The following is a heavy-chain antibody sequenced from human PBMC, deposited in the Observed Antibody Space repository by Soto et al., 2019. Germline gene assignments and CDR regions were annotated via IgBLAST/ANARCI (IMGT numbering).Heavy chain of an antibody. CDR1: GGSISSGGYY. CDR2: IYYMGST. CDR3: ARSVFP. J-gene: IGHJ5*02. Sequence: QVQLQESGPGLVKPSQTMSLTCTVSGGSISSGGYYCNWIRQHPGKGLEWIGYIYYMGSTYYNPSLKSRVTISLHTSKNQFYLKVSSVTAAATAVYYCARSVFPWGQGTLVTVSS. V-gene: IGHV4-31*03.